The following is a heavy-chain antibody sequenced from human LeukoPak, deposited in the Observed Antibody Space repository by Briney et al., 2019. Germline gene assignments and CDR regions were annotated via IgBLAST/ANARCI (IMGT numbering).Heavy chain of an antibody. D-gene: IGHD2-15*01. CDR2: ISSSSSYI. CDR3: ARDLYCSGGSCYSIPFDY. Sequence: PGGSLRLSCAASGFTFSSYSMNWVRQAPGKGLERVSSISSSSSYIYYADSVKGRFTISRDNAKNSLYLQMNSLRAEDTAVYYCARDLYCSGGSCYSIPFDYWGQGTLVTVSS. CDR1: GFTFSSYS. V-gene: IGHV3-21*01. J-gene: IGHJ4*02.